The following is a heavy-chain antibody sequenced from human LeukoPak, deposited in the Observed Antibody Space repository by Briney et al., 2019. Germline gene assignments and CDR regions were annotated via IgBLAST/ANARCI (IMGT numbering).Heavy chain of an antibody. J-gene: IGHJ4*02. CDR2: IYPRDGST. Sequence: ASVKVSCKASGYTFTSNYIHWVRQAPGQGLEWMGMIYPRDGSTSYAQKFQGRVTMTRDTSISTAYMELSRLRSDDTAVYYCATKGGYSSSSGGYLDYWGQGTLVTVSS. V-gene: IGHV1-46*01. D-gene: IGHD6-6*01. CDR1: GYTFTSNY. CDR3: ATKGGYSSSSGGYLDY.